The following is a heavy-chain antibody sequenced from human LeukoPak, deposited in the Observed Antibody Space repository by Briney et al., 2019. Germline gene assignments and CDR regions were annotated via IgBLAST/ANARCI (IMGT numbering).Heavy chain of an antibody. J-gene: IGHJ3*02. Sequence: SETLSLTCTVSGGSISSGGYYWSWIRQHPGKGLEWIGYIYYSGSTYYNPSLKSRVTISVDTSKNQFSLKLSSVTAADTAVYYCARDFQAYGSGSFAFDIWGQGTMVTVSS. CDR2: IYYSGST. V-gene: IGHV4-31*03. D-gene: IGHD3-10*01. CDR1: GGSISSGGYY. CDR3: ARDFQAYGSGSFAFDI.